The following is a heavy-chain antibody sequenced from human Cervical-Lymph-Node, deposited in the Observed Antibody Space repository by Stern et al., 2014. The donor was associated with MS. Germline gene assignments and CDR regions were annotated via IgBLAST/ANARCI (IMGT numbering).Heavy chain of an antibody. CDR3: ARVPLVVLVPTRGDAFDI. V-gene: IGHV1-69*02. Sequence: QVQLVQSGAEVKKPGSSVRVSCKASGCTFSSYTIRWVRQVPGQGLEWMGRINPMYDIANYAQKFQGRVMITADNSTSTAYMELSSLRSEDTAVYYCARVPLVVLVPTRGDAFDIWGQGTMVTVSS. D-gene: IGHD2-21*01. J-gene: IGHJ3*02. CDR1: GCTFSSYT. CDR2: INPMYDIA.